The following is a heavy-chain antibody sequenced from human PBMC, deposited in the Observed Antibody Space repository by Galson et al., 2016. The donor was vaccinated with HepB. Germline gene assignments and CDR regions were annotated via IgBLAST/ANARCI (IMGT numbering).Heavy chain of an antibody. D-gene: IGHD4-11*01. CDR2: FSSGGGT. CDR3: ARDDSRDDYAFDI. CDR1: GFTVRSHS. Sequence: SLRLSCAASGFTVRSHSLNWVRQAPGRGLDLISIFSSGGGTYSTESVKGRFTISRDNSKNTVYLQVNSLRTDDPAVYYWARDDSRDDYAFDIWGQGTMVTVSS. J-gene: IGHJ3*02. V-gene: IGHV3-66*02.